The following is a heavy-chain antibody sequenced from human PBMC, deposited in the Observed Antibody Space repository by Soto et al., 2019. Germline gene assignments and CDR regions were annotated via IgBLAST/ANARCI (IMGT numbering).Heavy chain of an antibody. V-gene: IGHV1-69*13. J-gene: IGHJ4*02. CDR1: GGTFSSYA. Sequence: ASVKVSCKASGGTFSSYAISWVRQAPGQGFEWMGGIIPIFGTANYAQKFQGRVTITADESTSTAYMELSSLRSEDTAVYYCASPGVGTYDSSGYFGYWGQGTLVTVSS. CDR3: ASPGVGTYDSSGYFGY. CDR2: IIPIFGTA. D-gene: IGHD3-22*01.